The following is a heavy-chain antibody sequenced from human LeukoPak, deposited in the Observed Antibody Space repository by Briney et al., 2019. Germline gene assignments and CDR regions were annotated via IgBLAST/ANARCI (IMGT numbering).Heavy chain of an antibody. V-gene: IGHV4-59*01. D-gene: IGHD6-13*01. CDR2: IYYSGTT. CDR3: ARGVYIAAAQYAY. CDR1: GGSISSYY. Sequence: SETLSLTCTVSGGSISSYYWSWIRQPPGKGLEWIGYIYYSGTTNHNPSLKSRVTIPVDTSKNQFSLKLSSVTAADTAVYYCARGVYIAAAQYAYWGQGTLVTVPS. J-gene: IGHJ4*02.